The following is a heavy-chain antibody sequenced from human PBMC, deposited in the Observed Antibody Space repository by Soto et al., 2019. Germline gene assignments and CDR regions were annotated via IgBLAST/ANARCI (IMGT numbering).Heavy chain of an antibody. J-gene: IGHJ4*01. CDR1: GYAFTTYA. V-gene: IGHV1-3*01. CDR3: ARDSPVTSYGAHAGY. Sequence: SSVKVSCKNSGYAFTTYAVHWGRQAPGERLEWMGWINAGNGNTKYSQKFQGRVTITRDTSASTDYMELSSLRSEDPAVYYCARDSPVTSYGAHAGYWG. CDR2: INAGNGNT. D-gene: IGHD4-17*01.